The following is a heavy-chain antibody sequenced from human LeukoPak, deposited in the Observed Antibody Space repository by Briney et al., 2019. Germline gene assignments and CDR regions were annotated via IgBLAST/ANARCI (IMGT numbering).Heavy chain of an antibody. Sequence: PSETLSLTCTVSGGSISSYYWSWIRQPPGEGLEWVGCIFYSGRTNYNPSRKSRVTITVGTSKNQFSLKLSSVTAADTAVYYCARFGNYDFWSGYIDYWGQGTLVTVSS. CDR3: ARFGNYDFWSGYIDY. CDR1: GGSISSYY. CDR2: IFYSGRT. J-gene: IGHJ4*02. D-gene: IGHD3-3*01. V-gene: IGHV4-59*01.